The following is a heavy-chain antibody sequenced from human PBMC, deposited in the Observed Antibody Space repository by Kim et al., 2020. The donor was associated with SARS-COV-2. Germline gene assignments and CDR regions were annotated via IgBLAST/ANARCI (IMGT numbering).Heavy chain of an antibody. D-gene: IGHD3-9*01. Sequence: SETLSLTCTVSGGSISSSSYYWGWIRQPPGKGLEWIGTIYYSGSTYYNPSLKSRVTISVDTSKNQFSLKLSSVTAADTAVYYCARLKFIFTRYFDLWGRG. CDR2: IYYSGST. V-gene: IGHV4-39*01. CDR1: GGSISSSSYY. J-gene: IGHJ2*01. CDR3: ARLKFIFTRYFDL.